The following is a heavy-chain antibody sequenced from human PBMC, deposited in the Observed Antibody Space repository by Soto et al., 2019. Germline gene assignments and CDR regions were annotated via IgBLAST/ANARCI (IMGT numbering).Heavy chain of an antibody. CDR2: IYWNDDE. J-gene: IGHJ4*02. Sequence: GSGPTLVNPTQTLTLTCSFSGFSLTTSGVGVGWIRQPPGKALEWLALIYWNDDERYSPSLKSRVTITKDTSKNQVVLTMTNMDPVDTATYYCVFDTDYGAKFDYRGQGTLVTVSS. D-gene: IGHD4-17*01. V-gene: IGHV2-5*04. CDR3: VFDTDYGAKFDY. CDR1: GFSLTTSGVG.